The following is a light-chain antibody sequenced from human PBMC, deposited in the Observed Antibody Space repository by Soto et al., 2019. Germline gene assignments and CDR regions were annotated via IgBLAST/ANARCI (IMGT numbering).Light chain of an antibody. J-gene: IGKJ2*01. CDR1: QTISSW. Sequence: DIQMTQKPSTLSGSVGDRATITCRASQTISSWLAWYQQKPGKAPKLLIYKASTLKSGVPSRFSGSGSGTEFTLTISSLQPDDFTTYYCQHYNSYSEAFG. CDR2: KAS. V-gene: IGKV1-5*03. CDR3: QHYNSYSEA.